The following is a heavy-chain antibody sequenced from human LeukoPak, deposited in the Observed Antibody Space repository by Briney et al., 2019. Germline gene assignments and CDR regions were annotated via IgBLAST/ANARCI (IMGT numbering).Heavy chain of an antibody. Sequence: ASVKVSCKASGYTFTSYDISWVRQAPGQGLEWMGWISAYNGNTKYAQKLQGRVTMTTDTSTSTAYMELRSLRSDDTAVYYCTRAPPGMTMMTDYWGQGTLVTVSS. D-gene: IGHD3-22*01. CDR1: GYTFTSYD. J-gene: IGHJ4*02. V-gene: IGHV1-18*01. CDR2: ISAYNGNT. CDR3: TRAPPGMTMMTDY.